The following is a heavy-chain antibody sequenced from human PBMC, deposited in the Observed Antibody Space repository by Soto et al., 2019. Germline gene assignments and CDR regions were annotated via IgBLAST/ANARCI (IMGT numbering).Heavy chain of an antibody. D-gene: IGHD3-22*01. J-gene: IGHJ5*02. CDR1: GASVSHGY. V-gene: IGHV4-59*02. Sequence: MQLLASGPGLVKTSETQSLTCNVSGASVSHGYWSWIRQPPGKGLEWIGFMYFGGSFNYNPSLTSRATISVETSKNQFSMKLTSVTASDTAVYYCARSYYDSTGFAVDPWGQGTLVTVSS. CDR2: MYFGGSF. CDR3: ARSYYDSTGFAVDP.